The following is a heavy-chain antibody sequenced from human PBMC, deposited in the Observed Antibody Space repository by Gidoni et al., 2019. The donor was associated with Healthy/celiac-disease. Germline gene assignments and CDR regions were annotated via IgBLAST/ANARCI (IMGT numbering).Heavy chain of an antibody. CDR1: GFTFSSYS. CDR2: ISSSSSYI. CDR3: ARAYCSSTSCHNRRRFYYYYGMDV. V-gene: IGHV3-21*01. J-gene: IGHJ6*02. Sequence: EVQLVESGGGLVKPGGSLRLSCAASGFTFSSYSMNWFRQAPGKGLEWVSSISSSSSYIYYADSVKGRFTISRDNAKNSLYLQMNSLRAEDTAVYYCARAYCSSTSCHNRRRFYYYYGMDVWGQGTTVTVSS. D-gene: IGHD2-2*02.